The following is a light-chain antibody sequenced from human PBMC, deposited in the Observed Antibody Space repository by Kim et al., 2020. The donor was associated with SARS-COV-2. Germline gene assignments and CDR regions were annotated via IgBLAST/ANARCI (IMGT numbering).Light chain of an antibody. Sequence: QRVNSSCSGGRSNIGNNRVTWYQQFHGKAPKPLIYKDDQRPSGVPDRFYGSESGTSASLAISGLQSEDEADYYCAAWDDSPSGYVLVGGGTQLTVL. CDR3: AAWDDSPSGYVL. CDR1: RSNIGNNR. CDR2: KDD. V-gene: IGLV1-44*01. J-gene: IGLJ2*01.